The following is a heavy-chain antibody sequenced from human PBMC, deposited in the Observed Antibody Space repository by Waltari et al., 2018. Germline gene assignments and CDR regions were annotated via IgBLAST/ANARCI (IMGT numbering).Heavy chain of an antibody. CDR2: IYSGGST. J-gene: IGHJ5*02. D-gene: IGHD1-26*01. V-gene: IGHV3-53*02. CDR3: ARGGEWELNWFDP. CDR1: GFTVSSNY. Sequence: EVQLVETGGGLIQPGGSLRLSCAASGFTVSSNYMSWVRQAPGKGLEWVSVIYSGGSTYYADSVKGRFTISRDNSKNTLYLQMNSLRAEDTAVYYCARGGEWELNWFDPWGQGTLVTVSS.